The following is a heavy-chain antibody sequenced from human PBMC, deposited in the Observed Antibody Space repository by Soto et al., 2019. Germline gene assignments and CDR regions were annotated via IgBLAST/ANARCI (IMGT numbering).Heavy chain of an antibody. Sequence: SETLSLTCTVSGGSISSYYWSWIRQPPGKGLEWIGYIYYSGSTNYNPSLKSRVTISVDTSKNQFSLKLSSVTAADTAIYYCATRITVFGLLIPPFDPWGQGTQVTVSS. V-gene: IGHV4-59*01. CDR1: GGSISSYY. D-gene: IGHD3-3*01. J-gene: IGHJ5*02. CDR2: IYYSGST. CDR3: ATRITVFGLLIPPFDP.